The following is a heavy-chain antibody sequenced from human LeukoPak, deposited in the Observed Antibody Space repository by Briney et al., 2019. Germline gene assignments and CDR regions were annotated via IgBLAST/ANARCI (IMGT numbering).Heavy chain of an antibody. D-gene: IGHD3-22*01. CDR2: IYYSGST. J-gene: IGHJ3*02. V-gene: IGHV4-31*03. CDR3: ARGAVAGHYYDSSGYYYGLGAFDI. CDR1: GGSISSGGYY. Sequence: SQTLSLTCTVSGGSISSGGYYWSWIRQHPGKGLEWIGYIYYSGSTYYNPSLKSRVTISVDTSKNQFSLKLSSVTAADTAVYYCARGAVAGHYYDSSGYYYGLGAFDIWGQGTMVTVSS.